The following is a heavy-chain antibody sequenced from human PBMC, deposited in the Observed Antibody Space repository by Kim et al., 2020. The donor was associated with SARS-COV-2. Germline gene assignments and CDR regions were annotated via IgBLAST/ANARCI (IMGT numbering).Heavy chain of an antibody. Sequence: DGSQEYHGDAVRGRFTISRDNAKNSLYLQMNNLRVDDTAVYYCTMCCGLDYWGQGALVTVSS. J-gene: IGHJ4*02. CDR3: TMCCGLDY. CDR2: DGSQE. V-gene: IGHV3-7*03. D-gene: IGHD6-25*01.